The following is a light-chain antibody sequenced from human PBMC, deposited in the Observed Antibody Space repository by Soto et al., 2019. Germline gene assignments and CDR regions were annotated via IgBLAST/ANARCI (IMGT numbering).Light chain of an antibody. Sequence: DIQMTQSPSTLSASVGDRGTITCRASQSISSWVAWYQQKPGKAPKLLVYRASTVVDGVPSRFSGSGYGTEFTLDIASLQPDDVASYHCQQFNSYPWTFGQGTKVEV. J-gene: IGKJ1*01. CDR2: RAS. V-gene: IGKV1-5*03. CDR1: QSISSW. CDR3: QQFNSYPWT.